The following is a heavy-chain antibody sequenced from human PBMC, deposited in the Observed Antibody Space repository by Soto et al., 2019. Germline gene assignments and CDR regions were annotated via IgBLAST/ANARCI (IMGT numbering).Heavy chain of an antibody. V-gene: IGHV1-69*13. D-gene: IGHD5-18*01. CDR2: IIPIFGTA. Sequence: GGSVKVSCKGSGCPFSSYAIRWVRDAPGQGLEWMGGIIPIFGTANYEQKLQGRVTITADESTSTAYMELSILRSEDTAVYYCARGGETARVGDDDYGMDVWGQGTTVTVSS. CDR1: GCPFSSYA. CDR3: ARGGETARVGDDDYGMDV. J-gene: IGHJ6*02.